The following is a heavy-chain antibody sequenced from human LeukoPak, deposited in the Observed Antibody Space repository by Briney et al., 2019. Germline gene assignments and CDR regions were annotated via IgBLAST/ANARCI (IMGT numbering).Heavy chain of an antibody. CDR3: ARDIGSSGWSFDY. J-gene: IGHJ4*02. V-gene: IGHV1-3*01. Sequence: ASVKVSCKASGYTFTSYYMHWVRQAPGQRLEWMGWINAGNGNTKYSQKFQGRVTITRDTSASTAYMELSSLRSEDTAVYYCARDIGSSGWSFDYWGQGTLVTVSS. D-gene: IGHD6-19*01. CDR1: GYTFTSYY. CDR2: INAGNGNT.